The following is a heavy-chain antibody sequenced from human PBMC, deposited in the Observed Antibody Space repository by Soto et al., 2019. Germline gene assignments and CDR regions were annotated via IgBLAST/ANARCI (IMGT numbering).Heavy chain of an antibody. Sequence: QVQLLESGPGLVKPSQTLSLTCTVSGDSIGSAGYYWSWIRQQPGKGLEWIGYIYYSGSTHYNPSLESRVTISLDTPKNHFSLKLTSMTAADTAVYYCARDPHYGMDVWGQGTTVTVSS. CDR1: GDSIGSAGYY. J-gene: IGHJ6*02. CDR2: IYYSGST. CDR3: ARDPHYGMDV. V-gene: IGHV4-31*03.